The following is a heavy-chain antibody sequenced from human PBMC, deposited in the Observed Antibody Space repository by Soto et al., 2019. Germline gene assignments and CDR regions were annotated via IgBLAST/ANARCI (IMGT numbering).Heavy chain of an antibody. Sequence: SETLSLTCAVSGGSISSSNWWSWVRQPPGKGLEWIGEIYHSGSTNYNPSLKSRVTISVDTSKNQFSLKLSSVTAADTAVYYCARPAIAAAVSAFDYWGQGTLVTVSS. CDR2: IYHSGST. D-gene: IGHD6-13*01. CDR1: GGSISSSNW. CDR3: ARPAIAAAVSAFDY. J-gene: IGHJ4*02. V-gene: IGHV4-4*02.